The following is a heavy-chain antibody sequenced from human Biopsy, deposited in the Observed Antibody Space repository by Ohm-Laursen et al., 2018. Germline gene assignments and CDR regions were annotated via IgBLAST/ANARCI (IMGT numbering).Heavy chain of an antibody. Sequence: GSLRLSCTASGFTVSRNYMSWVRQAPGKGLEWVSVLSGSCGTTYYADSVKGRFTISRDNSKNTLYLQMNSLTAEDTAVYYCAKTFHGSSFLYDYWGQGTLVTVSS. V-gene: IGHV3-23*01. CDR1: GFTVSRNY. D-gene: IGHD2-15*01. CDR3: AKTFHGSSFLYDY. J-gene: IGHJ4*02. CDR2: LSGSCGTT.